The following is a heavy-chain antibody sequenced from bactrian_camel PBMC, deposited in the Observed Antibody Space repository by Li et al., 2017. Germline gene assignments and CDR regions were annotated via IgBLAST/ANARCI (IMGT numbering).Heavy chain of an antibody. CDR1: GSTSAVYY. CDR2: VYTGGGRT. CDR3: AAAPKWFCRLSSHDEYKS. V-gene: IGHV3S63*01. J-gene: IGHJ4*01. Sequence: HVQLVESGGGSVQAGGSLRLSCAVSGSTSAVYYMGWFRQAPGGEREAVAVVYTGGGRTYYDDSVKGRFTLSEDNNKNTVYLQMNDLKPEDTAMYYCAAAPKWFCRLSSHDEYKSWGQGTQVTVS.